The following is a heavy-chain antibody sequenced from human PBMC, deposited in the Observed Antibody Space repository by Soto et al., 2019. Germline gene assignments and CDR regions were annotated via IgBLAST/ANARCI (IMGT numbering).Heavy chain of an antibody. J-gene: IGHJ4*02. Sequence: LSLTCAVYGGSFSGYSWNWIRQPPGKGLEWIGEINHSGSTNYNPSLKSRVTISLDTSKNQFSLRLTSLTAADTAVYFCARAPQIVAMGRPFDYWGQGILVTAPQ. D-gene: IGHD5-12*01. CDR1: GGSFSGYS. CDR2: INHSGST. CDR3: ARAPQIVAMGRPFDY. V-gene: IGHV4-34*01.